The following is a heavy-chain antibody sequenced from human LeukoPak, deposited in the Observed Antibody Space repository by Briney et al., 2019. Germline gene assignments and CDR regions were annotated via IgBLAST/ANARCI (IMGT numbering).Heavy chain of an antibody. CDR1: GFTFDDYT. V-gene: IGHV3-43*01. CDR3: AKGATHAFRANPDY. J-gene: IGHJ4*02. CDR2: ISWDGGST. D-gene: IGHD1-26*01. Sequence: PGGSLRLSCAASGFTFDDYTMPWVRHAPGKGLEWVSLISWDGGSTYYADSVKGRFTISRDNSKNSLYLQMNSLRTEDTALYYCAKGATHAFRANPDYWGQGTLVTVSS.